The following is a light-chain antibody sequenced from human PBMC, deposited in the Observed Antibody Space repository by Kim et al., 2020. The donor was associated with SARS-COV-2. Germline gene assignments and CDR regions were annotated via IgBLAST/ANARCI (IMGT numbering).Light chain of an antibody. J-gene: IGKJ1*01. CDR3: QHYNTYSWT. Sequence: DIQMTQSPSTLSASVGDRVTMTCRASQSISNWLAWYQQKPGRAPKLLIYDASSLESGVPSRFSGSGSGTEFTLTISSLQPDDFATYYCQHYNTYSWTFGQETKVDIK. CDR2: DAS. V-gene: IGKV1-5*01. CDR1: QSISNW.